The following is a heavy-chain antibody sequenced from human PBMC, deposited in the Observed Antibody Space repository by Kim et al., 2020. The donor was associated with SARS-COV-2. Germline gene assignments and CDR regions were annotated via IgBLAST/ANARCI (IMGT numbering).Heavy chain of an antibody. CDR3: ARDSYYDSSGYYYYYYG. CDR1: GGSVSSGSYY. V-gene: IGHV4-61*01. D-gene: IGHD3-22*01. CDR2: IYYSGST. Sequence: SETLSLTCTVSGGSVSSGSYYWSWIRQPPGKGLEWIGYIYYSGSTNYNPSLKSRVTISVDTSKNQFSLKLSSVTAADTAVYYCARDSYYDSSGYYYYYYG. J-gene: IGHJ6*01.